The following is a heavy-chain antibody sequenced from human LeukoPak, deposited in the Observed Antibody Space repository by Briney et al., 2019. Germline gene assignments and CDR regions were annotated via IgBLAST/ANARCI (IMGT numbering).Heavy chain of an antibody. CDR2: MNPNSGDT. J-gene: IGHJ3*02. Sequence: ASVKVSCKASGYTFTSCDINWVRQASGQGLEWMGWMNPNSGDTGYAQNFQGRVTITRDTSISTAYMELSSLRSEDTAMYYCTRDMRGAAAADDAFDIWGRGTMVTVSS. V-gene: IGHV1-8*01. CDR3: TRDMRGAAAADDAFDI. CDR1: GYTFTSCD. D-gene: IGHD6-13*01.